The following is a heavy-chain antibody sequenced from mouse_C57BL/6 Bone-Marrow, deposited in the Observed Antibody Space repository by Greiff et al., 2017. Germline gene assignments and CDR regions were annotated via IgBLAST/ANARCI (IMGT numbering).Heavy chain of an antibody. CDR1: GYTFTSYW. D-gene: IGHD2-3*01. V-gene: IGHV1-59*01. Sequence: QVQLQQPGAELVRPGTSVKLSCKASGYTFTSYWMHWVKQRPGQGLEWIGVIDPSDSYTNYNQKFKGKATLPVDTSSSTAYMQLSSLTSEDSAVYYCARGDGFYWYFDVWGTGTTVTVSS. CDR2: IDPSDSYT. J-gene: IGHJ1*03. CDR3: ARGDGFYWYFDV.